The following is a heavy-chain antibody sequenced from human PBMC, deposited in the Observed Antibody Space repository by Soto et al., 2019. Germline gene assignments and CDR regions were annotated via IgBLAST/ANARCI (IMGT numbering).Heavy chain of an antibody. D-gene: IGHD3-3*01. CDR1: GFTFDSYA. CDR2: ISGSADGT. J-gene: IGHJ3*01. Sequence: EVKLLESGGGLAQPGGSLRLSCVGSGFTFDSYAISWVRQAPGGRLQWIAAISGSADGTDYAHSVRGRFTISRDNAKTTVHLQMDSLRVEDTAVYFCAQDTVGGYSFWSGYYSDGLDVWGQGTLVSVS. V-gene: IGHV3-23*01. CDR3: AQDTVGGYSFWSGYYSDGLDV.